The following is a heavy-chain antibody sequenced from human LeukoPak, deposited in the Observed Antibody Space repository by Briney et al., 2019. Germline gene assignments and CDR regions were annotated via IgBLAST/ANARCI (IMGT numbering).Heavy chain of an antibody. CDR1: GGSISSGGYS. J-gene: IGHJ4*02. CDR2: IYHGGST. V-gene: IGHV4-30-2*01. CDR3: ARDRYGDHTYFDY. D-gene: IGHD4-17*01. Sequence: SETLSLTCAVSGGSISSGGYSWSWIRQPPGKGLEWIGYIYHGGSTYHNPSLKSRVTISVDRSKNQFSLKLSSVTAADTAVYYCARDRYGDHTYFDYWGQGTLVTVSS.